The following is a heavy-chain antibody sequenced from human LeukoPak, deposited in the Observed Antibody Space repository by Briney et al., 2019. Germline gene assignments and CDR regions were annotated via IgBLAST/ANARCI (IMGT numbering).Heavy chain of an antibody. CDR3: AREIKDSSGYYDRTLDY. Sequence: SETLSLTCAVYGGSFSGYYWSWIRQPPGKGLEWIGEIYHSGSTNYNPSLKSRVTISVDKSKNQFSLKLSSVTAADTAVYYCAREIKDSSGYYDRTLDYWGQGTLVTVSS. D-gene: IGHD3-22*01. CDR1: GGSFSGYY. CDR2: IYHSGST. V-gene: IGHV4-34*01. J-gene: IGHJ4*02.